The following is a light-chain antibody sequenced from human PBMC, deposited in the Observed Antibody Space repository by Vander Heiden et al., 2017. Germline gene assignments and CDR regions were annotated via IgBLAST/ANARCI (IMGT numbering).Light chain of an antibody. CDR3: QQSDSTPQT. V-gene: IGKV1-39*01. Sequence: DIQMTQSPSSLSASVGDRVTITCRASQSISSYLNWYQQKPGKAPKLLIYAASSFQSGVPSRFSGSGSGTDFTLTISSLQPEDFATYYCQQSDSTPQTFGQGTKVEIK. J-gene: IGKJ1*01. CDR1: QSISSY. CDR2: AAS.